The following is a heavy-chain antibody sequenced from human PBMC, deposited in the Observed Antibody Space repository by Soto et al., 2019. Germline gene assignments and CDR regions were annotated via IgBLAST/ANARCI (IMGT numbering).Heavy chain of an antibody. CDR1: GFTFSSYV. CDR3: AKGLYDNSGYYFSN. J-gene: IGHJ4*02. Sequence: EVQLVESGGGLVKPGGSLRLSCAASGFTFSSYVMSWVRQAPGKGLEWVSSISASGGTPYYGDSVKGRFIISRDNSKDTLYLQMHSLRAEDTAIYFCAKGLYDNSGYYFSNWGQGTLLTVSS. D-gene: IGHD3-22*01. V-gene: IGHV3-23*04. CDR2: ISASGGTP.